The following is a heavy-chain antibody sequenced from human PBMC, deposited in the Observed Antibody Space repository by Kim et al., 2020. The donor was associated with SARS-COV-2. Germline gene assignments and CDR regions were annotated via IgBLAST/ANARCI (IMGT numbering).Heavy chain of an antibody. V-gene: IGHV4-4*02. J-gene: IGHJ4*02. CDR3: ARSGAVAGTGDY. D-gene: IGHD6-19*01. Sequence: NSNPSLKGRVTISVDKSKNQFSLKLSSVTAADTAVYYCARSGAVAGTGDYWGQGTLVTVSS.